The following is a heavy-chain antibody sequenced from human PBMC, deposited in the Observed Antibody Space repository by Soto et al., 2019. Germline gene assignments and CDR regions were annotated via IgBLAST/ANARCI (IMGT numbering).Heavy chain of an antibody. CDR1: GFSFSSYA. Sequence: AGGCLRLSCAASGFSFSSYAMHWVRQAPGKGLEWVAVISYDGSNKYYADSVKGRFTISRDNSKNTLYLQMNSLRAEDTAVYYCARGAPKVVPAAIFDYWGQGTLVTVSS. V-gene: IGHV3-30-3*01. CDR2: ISYDGSNK. D-gene: IGHD2-2*02. CDR3: ARGAPKVVPAAIFDY. J-gene: IGHJ4*02.